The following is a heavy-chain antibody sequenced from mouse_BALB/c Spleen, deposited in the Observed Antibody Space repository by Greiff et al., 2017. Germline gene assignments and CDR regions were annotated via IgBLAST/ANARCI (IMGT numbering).Heavy chain of an antibody. D-gene: IGHD2-4*01. Sequence: QVHVKQSGAELVKPGASVKLSCKASGYTFTEYIIHWVKQRSGQGLEWIGWFYPGSGSIKYNEKFKDKATLTADKSSSTVYMELSRLTSEDSAVYFCARHEGDYDDASWFAYWGQGTLVTVSA. CDR3: ARHEGDYDDASWFAY. CDR2: FYPGSGSI. CDR1: GYTFTEYI. J-gene: IGHJ3*01. V-gene: IGHV1-62-2*01.